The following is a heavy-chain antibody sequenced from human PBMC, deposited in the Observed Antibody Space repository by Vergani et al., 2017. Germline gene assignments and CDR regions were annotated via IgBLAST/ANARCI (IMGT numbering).Heavy chain of an antibody. CDR3: AKANPRNSGYVYLYYNHAMDV. V-gene: IGHV3-23*01. CDR1: GFTFNHYA. Sequence: EVQLLESGGDLVQPGGSLRLSCAASGFTFNHYAMNWVRQAPGKGLEWVSGISGSGGSTYYAGSVKGRFTISRDSSKNTLYLQMNSLSAGDTAVYYCAKANPRNSGYVYLYYNHAMDVWGQGTTVTVSS. D-gene: IGHD5-12*01. CDR2: ISGSGGST. J-gene: IGHJ6*02.